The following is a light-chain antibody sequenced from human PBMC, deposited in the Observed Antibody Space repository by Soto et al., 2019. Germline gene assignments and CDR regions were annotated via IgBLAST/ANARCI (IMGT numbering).Light chain of an antibody. J-gene: IGLJ3*02. CDR2: RDG. CDR3: AVWDQSLTGWV. V-gene: IGLV1-47*01. CDR1: SSNIGSHF. Sequence: QSVLTQPPSASGTPGQSLTISCSGSSSNIGSHFVYWYQHLPGTAPTLLIFRDGQRPSGVPARFFGSKSGTSASLAITWLRSEDEADYYCAVWDQSLTGWVFGGVPQLTVL.